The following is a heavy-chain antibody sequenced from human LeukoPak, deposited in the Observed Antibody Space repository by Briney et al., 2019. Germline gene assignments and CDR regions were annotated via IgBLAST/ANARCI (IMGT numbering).Heavy chain of an antibody. J-gene: IGHJ5*02. CDR3: ARDKAAEGWFDP. CDR1: GYTFTSYG. V-gene: IGHV1-18*01. Sequence: ASVKVSCKASGYTFTSYGISWVRQAPGQGLEWMGWISPYNGDTDYAQKLQGRVTMTTDTSTSTAYMELRSLRSDDTAVYYCARDKAAEGWFDPWGQGTLVTVSS. D-gene: IGHD6-13*01. CDR2: ISPYNGDT.